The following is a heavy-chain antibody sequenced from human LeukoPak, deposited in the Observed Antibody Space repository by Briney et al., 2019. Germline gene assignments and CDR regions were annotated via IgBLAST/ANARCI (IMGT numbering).Heavy chain of an antibody. D-gene: IGHD6-19*01. CDR2: IWYDGSNK. Sequence: GGSLRLSCAASRFTFSSYGMHWVRQAPGKGLEWVAVIWYDGSNKYYADSVKGRFTISRDNSKNTLYLQMNSRRVEDTAVYYCARGGWYGGYFDYWGQGTLVTVSS. CDR1: RFTFSSYG. V-gene: IGHV3-33*01. CDR3: ARGGWYGGYFDY. J-gene: IGHJ4*02.